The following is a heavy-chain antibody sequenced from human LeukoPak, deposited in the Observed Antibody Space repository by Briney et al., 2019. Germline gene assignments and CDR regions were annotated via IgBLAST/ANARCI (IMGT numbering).Heavy chain of an antibody. V-gene: IGHV3-33*08. J-gene: IGHJ5*02. Sequence: PGGSLRLSCAGSGFTFSSYGMHWVRQAPGKGLEWVAVIWYDGSNKYYADSVEGRFTISRDNSKNTLYLQMNSLRAEDTAVYYCARELDSSGYANWFDPWGQGTLVTVSS. CDR1: GFTFSSYG. CDR2: IWYDGSNK. CDR3: ARELDSSGYANWFDP. D-gene: IGHD3-22*01.